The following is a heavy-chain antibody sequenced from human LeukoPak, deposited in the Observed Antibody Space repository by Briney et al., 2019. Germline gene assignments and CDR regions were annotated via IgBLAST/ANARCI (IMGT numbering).Heavy chain of an antibody. CDR3: VRRNLFDY. J-gene: IGHJ4*02. D-gene: IGHD1-14*01. V-gene: IGHV3-7*01. CDR2: IKMDGSDK. Sequence: PGGSLRLSCVASGFSFRDYWMTWVRQAPGKGLEFVASIKMDGSDKYYVDSVKGRFTISRDNAKNSVYLQMNSLRVEDTAVYYCVRRNLFDYWGQGTVVTVSS. CDR1: GFSFRDYW.